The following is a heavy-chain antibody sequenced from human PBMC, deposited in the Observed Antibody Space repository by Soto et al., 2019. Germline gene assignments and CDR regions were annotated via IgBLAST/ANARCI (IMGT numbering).Heavy chain of an antibody. J-gene: IGHJ6*03. CDR3: ARDPPYSNPTVVYYYYYMDV. CDR2: IKQDGSEK. V-gene: IGHV3-7*01. CDR1: GFTFSSYW. Sequence: GGSLRLSCAASGFTFSSYWMSWVRQAPGKGLEWVANIKQDGSEKYYVDSVKGRFTISRDNAKNSLYLQMNSLRAEDTAVYYCARDPPYSNPTVVYYYYYMDVWGKGTTVTVSS. D-gene: IGHD4-4*01.